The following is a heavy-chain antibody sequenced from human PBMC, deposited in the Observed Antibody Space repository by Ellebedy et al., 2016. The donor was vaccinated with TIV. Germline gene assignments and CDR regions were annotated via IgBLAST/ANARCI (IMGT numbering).Heavy chain of an antibody. J-gene: IGHJ3*02. V-gene: IGHV3-53*01. D-gene: IGHD6-13*01. CDR2: IYSGGST. Sequence: GESLKISXAASGFTVSSNYMSWVRQAPGKGLEWVSVIYSGGSTYYADSVKGRFTISRDNSKNTLYLQMNSLRAEDTAVYYCARDVTAAAGNFDIWGQGTMVTVSS. CDR1: GFTVSSNY. CDR3: ARDVTAAAGNFDI.